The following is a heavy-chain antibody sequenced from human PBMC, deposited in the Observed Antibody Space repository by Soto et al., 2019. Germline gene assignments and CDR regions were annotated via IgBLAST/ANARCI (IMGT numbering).Heavy chain of an antibody. V-gene: IGHV4-34*01. CDR1: GGSFSGYY. CDR3: ARDLAHGIPDY. J-gene: IGHJ4*02. Sequence: SETLSLTCAVYGGSFSGYYWTWIRPPPGTGLEWIGEINHSGSTNYNPSLKSRVTISVDTSKNQFSLKLTSVTAADTAVYYCARDLAHGIPDYWGQGTLVTVSS. D-gene: IGHD2-21*01. CDR2: INHSGST.